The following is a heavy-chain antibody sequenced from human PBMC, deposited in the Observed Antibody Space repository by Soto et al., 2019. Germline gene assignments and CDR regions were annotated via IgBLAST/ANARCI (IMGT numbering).Heavy chain of an antibody. Sequence: SETLSLTCAVSGGSISSSNWWSWVRQPPGKGLEWIGEIYHSGNTDYNPSLETRVTMSIDTSMNQISLKLNSVTAADTAVYFCVRTFPPDPRVVLSHSWFVPWGPGTLVPVSS. CDR1: GGSISSSNW. D-gene: IGHD2-2*01. J-gene: IGHJ5*02. V-gene: IGHV4-4*02. CDR2: IYHSGNT. CDR3: VRTFPPDPRVVLSHSWFVP.